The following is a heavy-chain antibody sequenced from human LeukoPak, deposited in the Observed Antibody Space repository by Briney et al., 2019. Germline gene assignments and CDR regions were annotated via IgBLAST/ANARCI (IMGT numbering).Heavy chain of an antibody. CDR2: ISSSGSTI. CDR1: GFTFSSYE. CDR3: ARDPYSGSYGNEYYYYMDV. J-gene: IGHJ6*03. V-gene: IGHV3-48*03. D-gene: IGHD1-26*01. Sequence: PGGSLRLSCAASGFTFSSYEMNWVRQAPGKGLEWVSYISSSGSTIYYADSVKGRFTISRDNSKNTLYLQMNSLRIEDTAVYYCARDPYSGSYGNEYYYYMDVWGKGATVTISS.